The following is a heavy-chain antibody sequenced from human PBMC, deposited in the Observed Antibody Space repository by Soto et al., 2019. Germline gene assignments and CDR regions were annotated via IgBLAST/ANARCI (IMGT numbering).Heavy chain of an antibody. CDR3: VRSKGGYSYGTPFDY. J-gene: IGHJ4*02. D-gene: IGHD5-18*01. V-gene: IGHV3-9*01. CDR2: ISWNSGNI. CDR1: GFTFDDYA. Sequence: EVQLEESGGALVQPGRSLRLSCAASGFTFDDYAMYWVRQVLGKGLEWVSSISWNSGNIGYADSVKGRFTTSRDNAENSLYLQVNSLRPEDTALYSCVRSKGGYSYGTPFDYCGQGTLVTVSS.